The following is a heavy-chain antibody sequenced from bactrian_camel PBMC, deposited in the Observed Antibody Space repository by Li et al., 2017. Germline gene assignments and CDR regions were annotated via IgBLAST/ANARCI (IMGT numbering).Heavy chain of an antibody. CDR2: ITTNSGIT. CDR3: ARDRGTIGDCRGQSQYAY. CDR1: TYTYGIC. J-gene: IGHJ4*01. D-gene: IGHD1*01. V-gene: IGHV3S1*01. Sequence: HVQLVESGGGSVQAGGSLRLSCAANTYTYGICMAWFRQRPGQEREGNAYITTNSGITYYIDSVKGRFTMSRDNAKNTVSLQMDHLKPEDTGMYYCARDRGTIGDCRGQSQYAYWGQGTQVTVS.